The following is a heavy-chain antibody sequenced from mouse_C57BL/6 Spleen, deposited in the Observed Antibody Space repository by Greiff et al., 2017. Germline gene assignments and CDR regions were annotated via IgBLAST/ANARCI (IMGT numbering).Heavy chain of an antibody. V-gene: IGHV1-82*01. CDR2: IYLGDGDT. CDR1: GYALSSSW. CDR3: ARHLLLPV. Sequence: VQLQQSGPELVKPGASAKISCKASGYALSSSWMNWVNQRPGKGLAWIGRIYLGDGDTNFHAKSKGKATLTADKCSRTACMQLSSLTSEDSAVYFCARHLLLPVWGTGTTVTVSS. D-gene: IGHD1-1*01. J-gene: IGHJ1*03.